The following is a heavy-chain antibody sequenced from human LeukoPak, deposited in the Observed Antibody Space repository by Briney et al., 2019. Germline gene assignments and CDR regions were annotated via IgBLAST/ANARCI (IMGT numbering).Heavy chain of an antibody. V-gene: IGHV3-23*01. D-gene: IGHD4-11*01. CDR1: GFTFSSYA. CDR2: ISGSGGTT. CDR3: AKDAYSDYSPDY. Sequence: PGGSLRLSCAASGFTFSSYAMSWVRQAPGKGLEWVSVISGSGGTTYYADSVKGRFTISRDKSKNTLYLQMNSLRADDTAVYYCAKDAYSDYSPDYWGQGTLVTVSS. J-gene: IGHJ4*02.